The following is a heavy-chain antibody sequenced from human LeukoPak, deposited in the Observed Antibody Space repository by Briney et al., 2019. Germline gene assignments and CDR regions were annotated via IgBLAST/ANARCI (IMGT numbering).Heavy chain of an antibody. CDR1: GYTFTGYY. V-gene: IGHV1-2*02. CDR3: AREHGFWSGYFVY. D-gene: IGHD3-3*01. Sequence: ASVKVSCKASGYTFTGYYMHWVRQAPGQGLEWMGWINPNSGGTNYAQKFQGRVTMTRDTSISTAYMELSRLRSDDTAVYYCAREHGFWSGYFVYWGQGTLVTVSS. J-gene: IGHJ4*02. CDR2: INPNSGGT.